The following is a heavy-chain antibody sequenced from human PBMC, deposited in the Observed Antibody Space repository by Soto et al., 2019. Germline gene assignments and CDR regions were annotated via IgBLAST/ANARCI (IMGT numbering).Heavy chain of an antibody. Sequence: SETLSLTCAVSGGSISSGGYSWSWIRQPPGKGLEWIGYIYHSVSTYYNPSLKSRVTISVDRSKNQFSLKLNSVTAADTAVYYCAKEATAVTPESPDYWGQGTLVTVSS. J-gene: IGHJ4*02. CDR1: GGSISSGGYS. CDR3: AKEATAVTPESPDY. V-gene: IGHV4-30-2*01. CDR2: IYHSVST. D-gene: IGHD1-26*01.